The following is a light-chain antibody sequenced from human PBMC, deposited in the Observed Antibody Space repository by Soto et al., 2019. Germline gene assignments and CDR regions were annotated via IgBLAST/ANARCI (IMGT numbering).Light chain of an antibody. Sequence: DVRLTQSPSSLSVSVGDRVSISCRASQRVSFFLSWYQQRPGKAPKLLIYGASNLASGVPPRFSGGRSGTDFTLVIAVLQREDVATYYCHEAFNAPWTFGQGTNVDIK. V-gene: IGKV1-39*01. CDR3: HEAFNAPWT. CDR1: QRVSFF. CDR2: GAS. J-gene: IGKJ1*01.